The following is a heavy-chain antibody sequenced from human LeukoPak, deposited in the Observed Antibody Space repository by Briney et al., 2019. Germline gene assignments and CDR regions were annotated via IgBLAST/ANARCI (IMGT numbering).Heavy chain of an antibody. CDR2: IAYDGSRA. Sequence: GRSLRLSCAGSGFTFGGYGMHWFRQPPGKGLEWGAVIAYDGSRAFYADSVKGRFTISRDNSKNTMSVQMDDLRAEDTAVYYCTRYNSDHFDYWGQGTLVTVSS. J-gene: IGHJ4*02. D-gene: IGHD6-19*01. CDR1: GFTFGGYG. V-gene: IGHV3-33*01. CDR3: TRYNSDHFDY.